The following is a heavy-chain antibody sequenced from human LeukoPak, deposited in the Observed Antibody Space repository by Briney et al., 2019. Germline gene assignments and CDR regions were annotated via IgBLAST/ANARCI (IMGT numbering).Heavy chain of an antibody. CDR2: SYSDSNT. CDR1: AVTASNNY. Sequence: GGSLRLSCTAAAVTASNNYMSWFRQAPGKGLQWVSISYSDSNTNYADSVKGRFTISRDTSQNTLSLQMNSLRAEDTAVYYCVRKNRDFNAAFDIWGQGTVVTVSS. V-gene: IGHV3-53*01. D-gene: IGHD2/OR15-2a*01. J-gene: IGHJ3*02. CDR3: VRKNRDFNAAFDI.